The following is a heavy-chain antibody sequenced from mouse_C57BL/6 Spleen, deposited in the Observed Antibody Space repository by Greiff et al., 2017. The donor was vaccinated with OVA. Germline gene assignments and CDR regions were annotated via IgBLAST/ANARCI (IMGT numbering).Heavy chain of an antibody. CDR1: GYAFTNYL. J-gene: IGHJ3*01. CDR3: ARRGLRYDYDVFAY. CDR2: INPGSGGT. Sequence: QVQLQQPGAELVRPGTSVKVSCKASGYAFTNYLIEWVKQRPGQGLEWIGVINPGSGGTNYNEKFKGKATLTADKSSSTAYMQLSSLTSEDSAVYFCARRGLRYDYDVFAYWGQGTLVTVSA. D-gene: IGHD2-4*01. V-gene: IGHV1-54*01.